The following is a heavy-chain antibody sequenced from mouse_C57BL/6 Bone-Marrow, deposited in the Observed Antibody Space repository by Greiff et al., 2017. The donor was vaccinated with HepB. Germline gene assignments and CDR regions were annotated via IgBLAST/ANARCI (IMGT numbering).Heavy chain of an antibody. J-gene: IGHJ2*01. D-gene: IGHD2-5*01. CDR3: ARMAYYSNSNYFDN. CDR1: GFSLTNYG. V-gene: IGHV2-2*01. CDR2: IWSGGSP. Sequence: QVQLQQSGPGLVQPSQSLSITCTVSGFSLTNYGVHWVRQSPGKGLEWLGAIWSGGSPDYTAAFISRLSISKDNSESQVFFKMNSLQAEDTAIYYCARMAYYSNSNYFDNWGQGTTLTVSS.